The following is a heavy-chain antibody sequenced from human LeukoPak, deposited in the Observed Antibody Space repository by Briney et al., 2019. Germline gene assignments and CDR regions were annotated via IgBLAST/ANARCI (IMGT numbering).Heavy chain of an antibody. CDR2: ISNIGDII. CDR1: GFTFSNYE. D-gene: IGHD6-13*01. CDR3: AKDATAVVGTVYMDV. Sequence: GGSLRLSCAASGFTFSNYEMNWVRQAPGRGLEWISHISNIGDIIHYADSVEGRFTISRDNAKNSLYLQMNSLRAEDTAVYYCAKDATAVVGTVYMDVWGKGTTVTISS. V-gene: IGHV3-48*03. J-gene: IGHJ6*03.